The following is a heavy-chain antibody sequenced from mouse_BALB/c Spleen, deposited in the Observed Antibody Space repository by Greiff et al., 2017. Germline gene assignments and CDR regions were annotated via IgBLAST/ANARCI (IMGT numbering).Heavy chain of an antibody. Sequence: EVQLVESGAELVKPGASVKLSCTASGFNIKDNYMHWVKQRPEQGLEWIGRIDPANGNTKYDPKFQGKATITADTSSNTAYLQLSSLTSEDTAVYYCARDSFAYWGQGTLVTVSA. V-gene: IGHV14-3*02. J-gene: IGHJ3*01. CDR2: IDPANGNT. CDR1: GFNIKDNY. CDR3: ARDSFAY.